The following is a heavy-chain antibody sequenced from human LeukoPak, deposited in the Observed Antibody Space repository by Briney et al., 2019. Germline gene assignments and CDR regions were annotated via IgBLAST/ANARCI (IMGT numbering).Heavy chain of an antibody. V-gene: IGHV3-53*05. CDR1: GFTVRRKY. CDR3: ARDEGQQSFGYFQH. CDR2: MYSGGNT. D-gene: IGHD3-10*01. Sequence: GGSLRLSCGAAGFTVRRKYMNWVREARGKGREGVLVMYSGGNTYYADSVKGRFTLSRDNSKNTLYVQMNSPRAEDTAVYFCARDEGQQSFGYFQHWGQGTLVTVSS. J-gene: IGHJ1*01.